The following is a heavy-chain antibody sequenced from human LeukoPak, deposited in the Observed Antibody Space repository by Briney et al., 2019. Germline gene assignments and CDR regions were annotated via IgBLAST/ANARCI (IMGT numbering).Heavy chain of an antibody. Sequence: GGSLRLSCAASGFTFSSYAMSWVRQAPGKGLEWVAVISYDGSNKYYADSVKGRFTISRDNSKNTLYLQMNSLRAEDTAVYYCVAPDAFDIWGQGTMVTVSS. CDR2: ISYDGSNK. CDR1: GFTFSSYA. CDR3: VAPDAFDI. V-gene: IGHV3-30-3*01. J-gene: IGHJ3*02.